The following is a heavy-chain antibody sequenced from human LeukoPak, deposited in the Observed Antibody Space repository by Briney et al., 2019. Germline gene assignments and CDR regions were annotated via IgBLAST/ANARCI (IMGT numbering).Heavy chain of an antibody. CDR3: AKSGYIYGAGAFDM. CDR1: GFTLSSSS. Sequence: GGSLTLSCAASGFTLSSSSMNWVRQAPGKGLEGVAVIRGSGNSTNYGDSLKRRFTLSRDNSKNTLFLQMNSLRAEDTAIYYCAKSGYIYGAGAFDMWGQGTMVTVSS. CDR2: IRGSGNST. D-gene: IGHD5-18*01. J-gene: IGHJ3*02. V-gene: IGHV3-23*02.